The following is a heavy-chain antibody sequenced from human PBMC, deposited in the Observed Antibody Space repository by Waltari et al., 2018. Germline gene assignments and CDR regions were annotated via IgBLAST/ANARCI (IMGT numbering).Heavy chain of an antibody. D-gene: IGHD2-2*01. CDR2: ISSSGDTT. V-gene: IGHV3-23*01. J-gene: IGHJ4*02. CDR3: AKDDLLFPAPYFDY. CDR1: GFILSNYA. Sequence: EVQLLESGGGLVQPGGSLRLSRAASGFILSNYAMSWVRQAPGKGLEWVSTISSSGDTTYYADSVKGRFTLSRDNSKKTLNLQMNSLRAEDTAVYYCAKDDLLFPAPYFDYWGQGTLVTVSS.